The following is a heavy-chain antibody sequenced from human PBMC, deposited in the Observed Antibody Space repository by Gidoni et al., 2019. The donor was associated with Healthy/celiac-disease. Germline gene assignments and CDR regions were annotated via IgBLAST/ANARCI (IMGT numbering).Heavy chain of an antibody. CDR3: ARGGAAAAPLGLDY. CDR2: IYHSGST. J-gene: IGHJ4*02. V-gene: IGHV4-38-2*01. CDR1: GYSISSGYY. Sequence: QVQLQESGPGLVKPPETLSLTCAVSGYSISSGYYWGWIRQPPGKGLEWVGSIYHSGSTYYNPSLKSRVTISVDTSKNQFSLKLSSVTAADTAVYYCARGGAAAAPLGLDYWGQGTLVTVSS. D-gene: IGHD6-13*01.